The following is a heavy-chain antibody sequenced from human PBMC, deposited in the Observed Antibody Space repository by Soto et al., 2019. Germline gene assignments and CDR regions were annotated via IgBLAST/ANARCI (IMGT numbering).Heavy chain of an antibody. V-gene: IGHV1-3*01. CDR1: GYSFTSDV. CDR2: INAGNGNT. D-gene: IGHD2-15*01. J-gene: IGHJ5*02. Sequence: SVKLSCKAVGYSFTSDVSHWGVQAPGQRLEWMGWINAGNGNTKYSQKFQGRVTITRDTSASTAYMELSSLRSEDTAVYYCAREVYCSGGSCYISGHSWFDPWDQGTLVTVSS. CDR3: AREVYCSGGSCYISGHSWFDP.